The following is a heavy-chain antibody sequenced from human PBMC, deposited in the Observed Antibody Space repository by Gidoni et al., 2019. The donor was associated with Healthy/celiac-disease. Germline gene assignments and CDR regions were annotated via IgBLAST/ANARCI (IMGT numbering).Heavy chain of an antibody. J-gene: IGHJ3*02. CDR1: GFSLSNARLG. Sequence: QVTLKESGPVLVKPTETLPLTCTVSGFSLSNARLGVSWIRQPPGKALEWLAHIFSNDAKSCSTSLKSRLTIYKDTSKSQVVLTMTNMDPVDTATYYCARGLAGPDAFDIWGQVTMVTVSS. CDR3: ARGLAGPDAFDI. D-gene: IGHD6-19*01. V-gene: IGHV2-26*01. CDR2: IFSNDAK.